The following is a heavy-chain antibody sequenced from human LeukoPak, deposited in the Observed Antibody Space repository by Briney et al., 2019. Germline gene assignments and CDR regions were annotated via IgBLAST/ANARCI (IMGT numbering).Heavy chain of an antibody. CDR1: GFTFSSYS. V-gene: IGHV3-21*01. CDR2: ISSSSSYI. J-gene: IGHJ4*02. D-gene: IGHD4-23*01. Sequence: GGSLRLSCAASGFTFSSYSMNWVRQAPGKGLEWVSSISSSSSYIYYADSVKGRFTISRDNAKNSLYLQMNSLRAEDTAVYYCARVGDYGGNPPFDYWGQGTLVTVSS. CDR3: ARVGDYGGNPPFDY.